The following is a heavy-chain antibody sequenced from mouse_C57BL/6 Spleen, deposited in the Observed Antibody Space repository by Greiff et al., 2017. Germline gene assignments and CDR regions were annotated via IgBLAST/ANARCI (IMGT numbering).Heavy chain of an antibody. CDR1: GFTFSDSG. CDR3: ARVSFAY. Sequence: DVKLVESGGGLVKPGGSLKLSCAASGFTFSDSGMHWVRQAPEKGLEWVAYISSGSSTIYYADTVKGRFTISRDNAKNTLFLQMTSLRSEDTAMYYCARVSFAYWGQGTLVTVSA. J-gene: IGHJ3*01. CDR2: ISSGSSTI. V-gene: IGHV5-17*01.